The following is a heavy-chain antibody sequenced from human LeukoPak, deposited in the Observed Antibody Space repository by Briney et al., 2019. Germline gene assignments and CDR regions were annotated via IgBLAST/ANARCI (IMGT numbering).Heavy chain of an antibody. J-gene: IGHJ2*01. Sequence: PSETLSLTCTVSGGSISSSSYYWGWIRQPPGTGLEWIGSIYYSGSTNYNPSLKSRVTISVNTSKNQFSLKLSSVTAADTAVYYCARVFLGYSSGWSPGGWYFDLWGRGTLVTVSS. D-gene: IGHD6-19*01. CDR1: GGSISSSSYY. CDR3: ARVFLGYSSGWSPGGWYFDL. V-gene: IGHV4-39*07. CDR2: IYYSGST.